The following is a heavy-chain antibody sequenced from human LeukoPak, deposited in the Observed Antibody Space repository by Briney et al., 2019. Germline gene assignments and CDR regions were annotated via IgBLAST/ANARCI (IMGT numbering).Heavy chain of an antibody. D-gene: IGHD1-26*01. CDR2: IRSDGVSP. Sequence: GGSLRLSCAASGFTFSSHAMSWVRQPPGKGLEWVSAIRSDGVSPYYPDSVKGRFTISRDNSKNTLYLQMNSLRAEDTAVYYCAKSIVGPTREFAFDMWGQGTMVTVSS. CDR3: AKSIVGPTREFAFDM. J-gene: IGHJ3*02. CDR1: GFTFSSHA. V-gene: IGHV3-23*01.